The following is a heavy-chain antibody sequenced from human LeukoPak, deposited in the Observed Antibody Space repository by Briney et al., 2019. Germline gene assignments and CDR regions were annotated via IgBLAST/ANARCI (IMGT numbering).Heavy chain of an antibody. CDR2: IYYSGST. CDR1: GGSISSYY. Sequence: SETLSLTCTVSGGSISSYYWSWIRQPPGKGLEWIGYIYYSGSTNYNPSLKSRVTISVDTSKNQFSLKPSSVTAADTAVYYCARAMRRRPDAFDIWGQGTMVTVSS. J-gene: IGHJ3*02. CDR3: ARAMRRRPDAFDI. V-gene: IGHV4-59*01.